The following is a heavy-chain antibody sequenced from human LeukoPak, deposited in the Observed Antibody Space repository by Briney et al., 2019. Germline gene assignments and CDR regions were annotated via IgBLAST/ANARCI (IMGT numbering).Heavy chain of an antibody. J-gene: IGHJ6*02. CDR3: AKARRHYYGSGRNMTPWPAGMDV. Sequence: SETLSLTCTVAGGSISSDYWTWIRQTPGRGLEWIGYSGSTKYNPSLKSRVTISVDTSKSQCSLTLSSVTAADTAVYYCAKARRHYYGSGRNMTPWPAGMDVRGQGTPVTVS. V-gene: IGHV4-59*01. CDR1: GGSISSDY. CDR2: SGST. D-gene: IGHD3-10*01.